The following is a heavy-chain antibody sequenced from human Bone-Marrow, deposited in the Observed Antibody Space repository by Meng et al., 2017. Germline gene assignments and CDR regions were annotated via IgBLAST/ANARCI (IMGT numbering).Heavy chain of an antibody. D-gene: IGHD7-27*01. Sequence: GESLKISCAASGFTFSSYEMNWVRQAPGKGLEWVSYISSSGSTIYYADSVKGRFTISRDNAKNSLYLQMNSLRAEDTAVYYCARVNWGFTLKYYYYGMDVWGQGTTVTVSS. CDR1: GFTFSSYE. V-gene: IGHV3-48*03. J-gene: IGHJ6*02. CDR2: ISSSGSTI. CDR3: ARVNWGFTLKYYYYGMDV.